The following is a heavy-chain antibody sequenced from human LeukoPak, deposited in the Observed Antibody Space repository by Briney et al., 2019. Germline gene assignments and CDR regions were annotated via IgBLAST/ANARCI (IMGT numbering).Heavy chain of an antibody. CDR1: GFTFSSYA. Sequence: GGSLRLSCAASGFTFSSYAMSWVRQAPGKGLEWVSAISGSGGSTYYADSVKGRFTISRDNSKNTLYLQMNSLRAEDTAVYYCAREAVPLAPYYYYYYMDVWGKGTTVTVSS. CDR2: ISGSGGST. CDR3: AREAVPLAPYYYYYYMDV. D-gene: IGHD6-13*01. J-gene: IGHJ6*03. V-gene: IGHV3-23*01.